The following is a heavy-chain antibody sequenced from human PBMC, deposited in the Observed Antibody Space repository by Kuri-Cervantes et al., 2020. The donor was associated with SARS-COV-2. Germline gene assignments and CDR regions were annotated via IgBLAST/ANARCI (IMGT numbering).Heavy chain of an antibody. CDR1: GFTFSSYA. Sequence: RGSMRLSCAASGFTFSSYAMSWIRQAPGKGLEWVSAISGSGGSTYYADSVKGRFTISRDNSKNTLYLQMNSLKTEDTAVYYCTTAGQSITIFGVVTNMDVWGKGTTVTVSS. V-gene: IGHV3-23*01. J-gene: IGHJ6*03. CDR3: TTAGQSITIFGVVTNMDV. D-gene: IGHD3-3*01. CDR2: ISGSGGST.